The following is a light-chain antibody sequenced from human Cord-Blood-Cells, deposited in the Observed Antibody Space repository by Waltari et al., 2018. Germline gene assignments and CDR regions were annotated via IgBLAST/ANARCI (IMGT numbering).Light chain of an antibody. CDR1: SSDVGGYHY. CDR2: DGS. V-gene: IGLV2-14*03. CDR3: SSYTSSSTWV. J-gene: IGLJ3*02. Sequence: QSALTQPASVSGSPGQSITISCTGTSSDVGGYHYVSWYQQHPGKSPKHMIYDGSNRPSGVSNRFSGSKSGNTASLTISGLQAEDEADYYCSSYTSSSTWVFGGGTKLTVL.